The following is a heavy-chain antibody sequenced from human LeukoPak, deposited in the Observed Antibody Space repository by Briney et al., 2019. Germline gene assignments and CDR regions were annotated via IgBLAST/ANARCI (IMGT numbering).Heavy chain of an antibody. CDR1: GGSFSGYY. CDR2: INHSGST. CDR3: ARRGANYYYYYYMDV. J-gene: IGHJ6*03. V-gene: IGHV4-34*01. D-gene: IGHD1-26*01. Sequence: PSETLSLTCAVYGGSFSGYYWSWIRQPPGKGLEWIGEINHSGSTNYNPSLKSRVTISVDTSKNQFSLKLSSVTAADTAVHYCARRGANYYYYYYMDVWGKGTTVTVSS.